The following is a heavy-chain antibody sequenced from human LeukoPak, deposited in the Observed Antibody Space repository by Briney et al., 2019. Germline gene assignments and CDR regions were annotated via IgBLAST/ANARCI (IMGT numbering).Heavy chain of an antibody. CDR3: ARKNDLFNAAFDI. V-gene: IGHV3-53*01. CDR2: TYTDVNT. J-gene: IGHJ3*02. CDR1: GFTVSSSY. D-gene: IGHD1-1*01. Sequence: GGSLRLSRAASGFTVSSSYMSWVRQAPGKGLEWVSITYTDVNTNYADSVKGRFTISRDNSQNTLSLQMNSLRAEDTAVYYCARKNDLFNAAFDIWGQGTVVTVSS.